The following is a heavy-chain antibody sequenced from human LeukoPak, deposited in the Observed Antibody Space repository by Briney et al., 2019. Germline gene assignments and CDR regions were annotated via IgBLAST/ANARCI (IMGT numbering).Heavy chain of an antibody. D-gene: IGHD2-2*01. CDR1: GFTFSSYS. J-gene: IGHJ3*02. CDR2: ISSSSSYI. CDR3: ASVRYQLLRSAFDI. V-gene: IGHV3-21*01. Sequence: GGSLRLSCAASGFTFSSYSMNWVRQAPGKGLEWVSSISSSSSYIYYADSVKDRFTISRDNAKNSLYLQMNSLRAEDTAVYYCASVRYQLLRSAFDIWGQGTMVTVSS.